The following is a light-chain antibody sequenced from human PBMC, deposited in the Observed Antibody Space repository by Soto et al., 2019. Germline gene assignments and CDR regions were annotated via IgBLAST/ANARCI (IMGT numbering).Light chain of an antibody. CDR1: QSISSW. CDR2: KAS. CDR3: QQYSSNWT. V-gene: IGKV1-5*03. Sequence: DIQMTQSPSTLSASVGERVTITCRASQSISSWLAWYQQKPGKAPNLLIYKASNLESGVPSRFSGSGSGTEFTLTISSLQPDDFATYYCQQYSSNWTFGQGTKVEIK. J-gene: IGKJ1*01.